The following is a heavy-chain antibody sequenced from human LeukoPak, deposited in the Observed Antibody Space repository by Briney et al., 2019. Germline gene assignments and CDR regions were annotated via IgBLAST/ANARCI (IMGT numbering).Heavy chain of an antibody. CDR2: IYHTGST. Sequence: PSETLSLTCTVSGDSIKSYYWSWILQPPGRGLEWIGYIYHTGSTDNNPSLKSRVTISVDTSKEQFSLRLSSVTAADTAVYYCARSYHYGSGSYSYYFDYWGQGTLVTVSS. CDR3: ARSYHYGSGSYSYYFDY. D-gene: IGHD3-10*01. CDR1: GDSIKSYY. V-gene: IGHV4-59*08. J-gene: IGHJ4*02.